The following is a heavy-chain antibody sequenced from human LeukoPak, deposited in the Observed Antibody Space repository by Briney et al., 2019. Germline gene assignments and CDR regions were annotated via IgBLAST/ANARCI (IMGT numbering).Heavy chain of an antibody. J-gene: IGHJ4*02. V-gene: IGHV4-59*01. CDR3: ARDRRGYSYGIDY. Sequence: SETLSLTSTVSGGSISSYYWSWIRQPPGKGLEWIGYIYYSGSTNYNPSLKSRVTISVDTSKNQFSLKLSSVTAADTAVYYCARDRRGYSYGIDYWGQGTLVTVSS. CDR2: IYYSGST. D-gene: IGHD5-18*01. CDR1: GGSISSYY.